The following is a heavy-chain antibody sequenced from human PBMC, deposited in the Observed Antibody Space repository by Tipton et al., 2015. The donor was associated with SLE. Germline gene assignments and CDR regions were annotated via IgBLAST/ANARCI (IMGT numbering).Heavy chain of an antibody. CDR1: GGSISSYY. J-gene: IGHJ3*02. D-gene: IGHD6-25*01. Sequence: LRLSCTVSGGSISSYYWSWIRQPPGKGLEWIGYIYYSGSTNYNPSLKSRVTISVDTSKNQFSLKLSSVTAADTAVYYCARDKDLAAFDIWGQGTMVTVSS. CDR3: ARDKDLAAFDI. V-gene: IGHV4-59*01. CDR2: IYYSGST.